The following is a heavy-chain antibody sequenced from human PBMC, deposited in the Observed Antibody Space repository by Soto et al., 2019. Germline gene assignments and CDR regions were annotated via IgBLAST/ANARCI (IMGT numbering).Heavy chain of an antibody. CDR1: GYTFSNYG. V-gene: IGHV1-18*01. J-gene: IGHJ6*02. D-gene: IGHD3-10*01. Sequence: QVQLVQSGAEVKKPGASVTVSCKTSGYTFSNYGINWVRQAPGQGLEWMGWISGYNGNTNYAQTVQGRATIANYTSTGTAYMDQRRKQSDDTAIYCCWRFIIVGNGVEPKYYHGMDVWGQGTTVT. CDR3: WRFIIVGNGVEPKYYHGMDV. CDR2: ISGYNGNT.